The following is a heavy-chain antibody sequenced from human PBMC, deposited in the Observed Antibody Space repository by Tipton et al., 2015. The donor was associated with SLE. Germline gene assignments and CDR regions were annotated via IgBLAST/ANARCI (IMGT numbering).Heavy chain of an antibody. CDR1: GYTFTSYG. Sequence: QLVQSGAEVKKPGASVKVSCKASGYTFTSYGISWVRQAPGQGLEWMGWISAYNGNTNFAQMLQGRVTMTTDTSTSTAYMELRSLRSDDTAVYYCAREVYSGSYYYYYGMDVWGQGTTVTISS. CDR3: AREVYSGSYYYYYGMDV. J-gene: IGHJ6*02. CDR2: ISAYNGNT. D-gene: IGHD3-10*01. V-gene: IGHV1-18*01.